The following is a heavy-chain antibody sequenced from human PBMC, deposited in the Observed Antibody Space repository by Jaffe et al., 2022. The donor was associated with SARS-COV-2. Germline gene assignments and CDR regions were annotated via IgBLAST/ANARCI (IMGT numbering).Heavy chain of an antibody. CDR2: ISSRSGMTI. J-gene: IGHJ3*02. CDR1: GFTFGGYY. Sequence: QMQLVESGGALVKPGGSLRLSCAASGFTFGGYYMSWIRQAPGKGLEWVSYISSRSGMTIYYADSVKGRFTVSRDNAKNSLYLQISSLRDEDTAVYYCVRMGGWGAFDIWGHGTMVTVSS. CDR3: VRMGGWGAFDI. D-gene: IGHD6-19*01. V-gene: IGHV3-11*01.